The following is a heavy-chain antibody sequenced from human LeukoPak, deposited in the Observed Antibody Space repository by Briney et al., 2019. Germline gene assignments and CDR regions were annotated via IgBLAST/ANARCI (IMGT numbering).Heavy chain of an antibody. Sequence: SVKVSCKASGGTFSSYAISWVRQAPGQGLEWMGGIIPIFGTANYAQKFQGRVTITADESTSTAYMELSSLRSEDTAVYYCAKTFLTAYDTYFYYYGLDVWGQGTPVTVSS. J-gene: IGHJ6*02. V-gene: IGHV1-69*01. CDR1: GGTFSSYA. CDR2: IIPIFGTA. CDR3: AKTFLTAYDTYFYYYGLDV. D-gene: IGHD3-9*01.